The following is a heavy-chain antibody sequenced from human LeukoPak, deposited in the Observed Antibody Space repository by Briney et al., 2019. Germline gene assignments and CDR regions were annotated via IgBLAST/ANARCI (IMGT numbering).Heavy chain of an antibody. D-gene: IGHD1-26*01. CDR1: GSTFDDYG. Sequence: GGSLRLSCAASGSTFDDYGMSWVRQAPGKGLEWVSGINWNGGSTGYADSVKGRFTISRDNAKNSLYLQMNSLRAEDTALYYCASHQGGSYSLAWFDPWGQGTLVTVSS. J-gene: IGHJ5*02. V-gene: IGHV3-20*04. CDR3: ASHQGGSYSLAWFDP. CDR2: INWNGGST.